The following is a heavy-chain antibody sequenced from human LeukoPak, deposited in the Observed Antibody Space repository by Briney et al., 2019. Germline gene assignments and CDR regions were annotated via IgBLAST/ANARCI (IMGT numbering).Heavy chain of an antibody. CDR3: ASGGLTNYYDSSGYYSHYYYYGMDV. V-gene: IGHV1-69*04. CDR2: IIPILGIA. Sequence: ASVKVSCKASGGTFSSYAISWVRQAPGQGLEWRGRIIPILGIANYAQKFQGRVTITADKSTSTAYMEMSSLRSEDTAVYYCASGGLTNYYDSSGYYSHYYYYGMDVWGQGTTVTVSS. D-gene: IGHD3-22*01. J-gene: IGHJ6*02. CDR1: GGTFSSYA.